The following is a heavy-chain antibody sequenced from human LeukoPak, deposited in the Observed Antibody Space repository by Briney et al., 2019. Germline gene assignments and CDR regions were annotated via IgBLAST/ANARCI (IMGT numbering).Heavy chain of an antibody. CDR3: AKDIQDYYDSSGYYYYYGMDV. D-gene: IGHD3-22*01. CDR1: GFTFDDYA. Sequence: GGSLRLSCAASGFTFDDYAMHWVRQAPGKGLEWVSGISWNSGSIGYADSVKGRFTISRDNAKNSLYLQMNSLRAEDTALYYCAKDIQDYYDSSGYYYYYGMDVWGQGTTVTVSS. V-gene: IGHV3-9*01. J-gene: IGHJ6*02. CDR2: ISWNSGSI.